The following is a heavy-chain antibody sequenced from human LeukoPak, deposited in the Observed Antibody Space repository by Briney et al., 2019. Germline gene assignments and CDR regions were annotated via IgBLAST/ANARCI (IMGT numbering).Heavy chain of an antibody. Sequence: SVKVSCKASGGTFSSYAISWVRQAPGQGLEWMGGTIPIFGTANYAQKFQGRVTITADESTSTAYMELSSLRSEDTAVYYCAREGCFSCWPGGGYYGMDVWGQGTTVTVSS. D-gene: IGHD2-21*01. CDR3: AREGCFSCWPGGGYYGMDV. J-gene: IGHJ6*02. CDR2: TIPIFGTA. V-gene: IGHV1-69*13. CDR1: GGTFSSYA.